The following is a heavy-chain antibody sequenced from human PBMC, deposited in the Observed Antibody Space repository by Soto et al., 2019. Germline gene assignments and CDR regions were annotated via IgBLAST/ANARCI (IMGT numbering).Heavy chain of an antibody. J-gene: IGHJ6*02. CDR3: ARLRVLGYYGMAV. Sequence: ASVKVSCKASGYTFTSYYMHWVRQAPGQGLEWMGIINPNGGSPSYAQKFQGRVNMTRDTSTSAVYMELRSLRFEDTAVYYCARLRVLGYYGMAVWGQGNTVTVSS. CDR1: GYTFTSYY. D-gene: IGHD3-3*01. V-gene: IGHV1-46*01. CDR2: INPNGGSP.